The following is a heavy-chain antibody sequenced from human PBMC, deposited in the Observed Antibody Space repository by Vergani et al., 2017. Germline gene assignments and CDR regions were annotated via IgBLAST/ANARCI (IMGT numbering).Heavy chain of an antibody. Sequence: QVQLQESGPGLVKPSQTLSLTCTVSGGSISRGSYYWSLIRQPAGKGLEWIGRIYTSGSTNYNPSLKSRVPISVDTSKNQFSLKLSSVTAADTAVYYCASSEMATIHIFDYWGQGTLVTVSS. J-gene: IGHJ4*02. CDR2: IYTSGST. CDR1: GGSISRGSYY. CDR3: ASSEMATIHIFDY. V-gene: IGHV4-61*02. D-gene: IGHD5-24*01.